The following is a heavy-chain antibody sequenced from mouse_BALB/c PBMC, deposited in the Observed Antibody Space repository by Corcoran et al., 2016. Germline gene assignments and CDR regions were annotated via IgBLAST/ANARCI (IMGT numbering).Heavy chain of an antibody. CDR3: ASRGDGSFDY. J-gene: IGHJ2*01. CDR1: GYTFTPAG. Sequence: QIQLVQSGPELKKPGETVRISCKASGYTFTPAGMQWVQKMPGKGLKWIGWINTHSGVPKYAEDFKGRFAFSLETSASTAYLQISNLKNEDTATYVWASRGDGSFDYWGQGTTLTVSS. D-gene: IGHD2-3*01. CDR2: INTHSGVP. V-gene: IGHV9-4*02.